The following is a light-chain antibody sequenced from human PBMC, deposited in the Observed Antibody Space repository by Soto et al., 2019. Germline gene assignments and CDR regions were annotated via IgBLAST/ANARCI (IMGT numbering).Light chain of an antibody. V-gene: IGKV3-11*01. J-gene: IGKJ4*01. Sequence: EIVLTQSPATLSLSPGERATLSCRAGQSVSSYLAWYQQKPGQAPRLLIYDASNRATGIPARFSGSGSGTDFTLTISSLEPEDFAVSYCQQRSNWLTFGGGTKVEIK. CDR3: QQRSNWLT. CDR1: QSVSSY. CDR2: DAS.